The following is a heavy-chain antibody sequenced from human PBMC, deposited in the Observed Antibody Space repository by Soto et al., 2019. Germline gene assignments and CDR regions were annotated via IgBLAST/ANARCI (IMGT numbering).Heavy chain of an antibody. CDR2: IYYSGST. D-gene: IGHD2-15*01. J-gene: IGHJ4*02. CDR3: ARVRISQIRWYTAYYFDY. V-gene: IGHV4-31*03. CDR1: AGSISSGGYY. Sequence: SETLSLTCTVSAGSISSGGYYWSWIRQHPGKGLEWIGYIYYSGSTYYNPSLKSRVTISVDTSKNQFSLKLSSVTAADTAVYYCARVRISQIRWYTAYYFDYWGQGTLVTVYS.